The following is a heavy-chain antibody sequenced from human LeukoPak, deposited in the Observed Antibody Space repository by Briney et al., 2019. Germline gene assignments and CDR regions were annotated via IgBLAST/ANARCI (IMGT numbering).Heavy chain of an antibody. D-gene: IGHD3-10*01. Sequence: PGGSLRLSCAASGCTFSNSYLNWVRQAPGKGLEWVSYIGSSGSHTSYADSVKGRFTISRDNAKNSLYLQMNSLRAEDTAVYYCARDPFYGSGNLGFWGQGTLVTVSS. CDR2: IGSSGSHT. CDR3: ARDPFYGSGNLGF. J-gene: IGHJ4*02. V-gene: IGHV3-48*03. CDR1: GCTFSNSY.